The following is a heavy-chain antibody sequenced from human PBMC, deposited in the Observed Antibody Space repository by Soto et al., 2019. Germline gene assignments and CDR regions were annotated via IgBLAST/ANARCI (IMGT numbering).Heavy chain of an antibody. CDR3: ARERDLWFDP. CDR1: GYSLTDYG. Sequence: QVQLVQSGAEVKKPGASVEVSCKASGYSLTDYGISWVRQAPGQGLEWMGWISGYTGNTNYAQKLQGRVTMTTDTSTNTAYMELRSLRSDDTGVYYCARERDLWFDPWGQGTLVTVAS. J-gene: IGHJ5*02. CDR2: ISGYTGNT. V-gene: IGHV1-18*04.